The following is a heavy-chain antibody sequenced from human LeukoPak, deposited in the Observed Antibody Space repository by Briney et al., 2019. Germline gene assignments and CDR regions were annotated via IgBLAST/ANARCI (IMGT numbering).Heavy chain of an antibody. CDR3: ARGLVVVAAILSSFFYY. Sequence: RGALRDSRAASGFIVCPQYMPWVRPAPGKGLEWVSVLYSGGGTYYAHSVQGRFTISRDNSKNTLYLQMNSRRAEDTAVYYCARGLVVVAAILSSFFYYWGQGTLVT. CDR1: GFIVCPQY. J-gene: IGHJ4*02. CDR2: LYSGGGT. D-gene: IGHD2-15*01. V-gene: IGHV3-53*05.